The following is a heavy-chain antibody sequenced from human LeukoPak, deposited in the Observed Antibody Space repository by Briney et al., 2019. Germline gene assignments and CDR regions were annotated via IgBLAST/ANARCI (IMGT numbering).Heavy chain of an antibody. Sequence: WASVEVSCKASGYTFTSYGISWVRQAPGQGLEWMGWISAYNGNTNYAQKLQGRVTMTTDTSTSTAYMELRSLRSDDTAVYYCARARFLEWFRWFDPWGQGTLVTVSS. J-gene: IGHJ5*02. CDR1: GYTFTSYG. CDR3: ARARFLEWFRWFDP. D-gene: IGHD3-3*01. V-gene: IGHV1-18*01. CDR2: ISAYNGNT.